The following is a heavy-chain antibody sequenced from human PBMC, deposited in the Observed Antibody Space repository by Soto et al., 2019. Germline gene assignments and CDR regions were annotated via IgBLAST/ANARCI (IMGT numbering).Heavy chain of an antibody. CDR3: TRDPTYDYVWGSYRYTGRDAFDI. Sequence: TGGSLRLSCTASGFTFGDYAMSWVRQAPGKGLEWAGFIRSKAYGGTTEYAASVKGRFTISRDDSKSIAYLQMNSLKTEDTAVYYCTRDPTYDYVWGSYRYTGRDAFDIWGQGTMVTVSS. J-gene: IGHJ3*02. V-gene: IGHV3-49*04. CDR1: GFTFGDYA. D-gene: IGHD3-16*02. CDR2: IRSKAYGGTT.